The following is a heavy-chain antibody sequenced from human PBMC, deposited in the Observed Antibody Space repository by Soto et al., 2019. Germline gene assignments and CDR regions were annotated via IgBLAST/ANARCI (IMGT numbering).Heavy chain of an antibody. J-gene: IGHJ6*02. CDR3: SKSPDFYYDGMDV. Sequence: EVQLLESGGGLVQPGGSQRLSCAASGFTFSGYAMTWVRQAPGKGLEWVSSISGSGANTYYADSVKGRFTISRDNSKNTLSLQMTSLRADDTAVYYCSKSPDFYYDGMDVWGQVTTVTVSS. CDR1: GFTFSGYA. CDR2: ISGSGANT. V-gene: IGHV3-23*01.